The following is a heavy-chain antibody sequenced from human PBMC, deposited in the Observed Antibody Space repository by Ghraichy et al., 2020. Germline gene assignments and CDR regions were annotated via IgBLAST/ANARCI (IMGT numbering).Heavy chain of an antibody. Sequence: GGSLRLSCAASGFTFSSYWMHWVRQAPGKGLVWVSRINSDGSSTSYADSVKGRFTISRDNAKNTLYLQMNSLRAEDTAVYYCARLYGDYADAFDIWGQGTMVTVSS. D-gene: IGHD4-17*01. V-gene: IGHV3-74*01. CDR3: ARLYGDYADAFDI. J-gene: IGHJ3*02. CDR1: GFTFSSYW. CDR2: INSDGSST.